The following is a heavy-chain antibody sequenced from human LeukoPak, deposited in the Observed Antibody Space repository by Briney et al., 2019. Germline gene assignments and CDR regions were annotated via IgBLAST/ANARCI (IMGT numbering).Heavy chain of an antibody. CDR3: ARGRGLGVVSPYFDY. D-gene: IGHD3-3*01. V-gene: IGHV3-53*01. J-gene: IGHJ4*02. CDR2: IYGDGRI. Sequence: PGGSLRLSCVVSGFTVSDNYMIWVRQAPGKGLERVSVIYGDGRIFYSDSAKGRFTISRDNSKNTLSLQMHNLRAEGTAVYYCARGRGLGVVSPYFDYWGQGTLVTVSS. CDR1: GFTVSDNY.